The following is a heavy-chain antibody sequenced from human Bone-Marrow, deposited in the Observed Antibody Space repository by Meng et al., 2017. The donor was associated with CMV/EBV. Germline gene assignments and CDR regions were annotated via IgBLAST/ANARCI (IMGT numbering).Heavy chain of an antibody. CDR2: IYYSGST. CDR1: GGSISSSSYY. Sequence: SESLSLTCTVSGGSISSSSYYWGWIRQPPGKGLEWIGSIYYSGSTYYNPSLESRVTISVDTSKNQFSLKLSSVTAADTAVYYCARDRIVVVPAAIPYSSSAHYYYYGMDVWGQGTTVTVSS. D-gene: IGHD2-2*01. V-gene: IGHV4-39*07. CDR3: ARDRIVVVPAAIPYSSSAHYYYYGMDV. J-gene: IGHJ6*02.